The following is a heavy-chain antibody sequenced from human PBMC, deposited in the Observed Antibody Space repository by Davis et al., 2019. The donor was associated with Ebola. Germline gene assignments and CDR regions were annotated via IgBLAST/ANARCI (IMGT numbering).Heavy chain of an antibody. D-gene: IGHD3-10*01. CDR2: IYNSGSN. V-gene: IGHV4-39*01. Sequence: SETLSLTCTVSGGSMSSSSYFWGWIRRPPGKGLEWIGNIYNSGSNYYNPSLKSRVTISVDTSKNQFSLNLSSVTAADTALYYCARLYTGSGYVKYWGQGTLVTVSS. CDR3: ARLYTGSGYVKY. J-gene: IGHJ4*02. CDR1: GGSMSSSSYF.